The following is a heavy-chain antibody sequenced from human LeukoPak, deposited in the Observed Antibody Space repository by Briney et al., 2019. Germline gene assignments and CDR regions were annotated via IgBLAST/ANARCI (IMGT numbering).Heavy chain of an antibody. Sequence: GGSLRLSCAPSGFTFSSYGMHWVRQAPGKGLEWVAVIWYDGSNKYYADSVKGRFTISRDNSKNTLYLQMNSLRAEDTAVYYCARADDSSGYYRISIDYWGQGTLVTVSS. CDR3: ARADDSSGYYRISIDY. V-gene: IGHV3-33*01. J-gene: IGHJ4*02. D-gene: IGHD3-22*01. CDR1: GFTFSSYG. CDR2: IWYDGSNK.